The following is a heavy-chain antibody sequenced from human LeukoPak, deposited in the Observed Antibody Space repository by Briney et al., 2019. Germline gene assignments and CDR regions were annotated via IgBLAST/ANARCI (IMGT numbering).Heavy chain of an antibody. CDR2: ISGSGGST. D-gene: IGHD1-20*01. V-gene: IGHV3-23*01. CDR3: AKEWDRITGTIRSGFDY. Sequence: GGSLRLSCAASGFTFSSYAMSWVRQAPGKGLEWVSAISGSGGSTYYADSVKGRFTISRDNSKNTLYLQMNSLRAEDTAVYYCAKEWDRITGTIRSGFDYWGQGTLVTVSS. CDR1: GFTFSSYA. J-gene: IGHJ4*02.